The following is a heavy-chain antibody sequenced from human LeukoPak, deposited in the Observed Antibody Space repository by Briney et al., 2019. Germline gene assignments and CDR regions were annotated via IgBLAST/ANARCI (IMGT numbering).Heavy chain of an antibody. D-gene: IGHD6-19*01. CDR1: GFSVTSYG. CDR3: AQGYSCGWFPY. J-gene: IGHJ4*02. Sequence: GGSLRLSCAVSGFSVTSYGMSWVRQAPGKGLEWISAISLNGDTTYYADSVKGRFIISRDNSENKLYLQMNSLRTEDTAVYYCAQGYSCGWFPYWGQGSLVSVSS. V-gene: IGHV3-23*01. CDR2: ISLNGDTT.